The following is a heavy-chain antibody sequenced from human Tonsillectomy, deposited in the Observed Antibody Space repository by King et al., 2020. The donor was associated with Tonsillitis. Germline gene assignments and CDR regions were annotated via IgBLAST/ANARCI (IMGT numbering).Heavy chain of an antibody. J-gene: IGHJ3*02. CDR2: ISYDGKNK. CDR3: AVRRDCSDSNCYNAFYI. V-gene: IGHV3-30*04. CDR1: AFTFRTYV. D-gene: IGHD2-2*02. Sequence: VQLVESGGGVVQPGTSLRLSCEVSAFTFRTYVLDWVRQAPGKGLEWVAVISYDGKNKVYAEAVKGRLTISRDNSKNTLFMQLNSLRPEDTAVYYCAVRRDCSDSNCYNAFYIWGQGTMVTVSS.